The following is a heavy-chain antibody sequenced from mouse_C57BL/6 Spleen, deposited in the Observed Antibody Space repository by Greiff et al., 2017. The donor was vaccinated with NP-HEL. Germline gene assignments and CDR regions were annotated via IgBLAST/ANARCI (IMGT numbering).Heavy chain of an antibody. J-gene: IGHJ3*01. Sequence: QVQLQQSGAELVRPGASVTLSCKASGYTFTDYEMHWVKQTPVHGLEWIGAIDPETGGTAYNQKFKGKAILTADKSSSTAYMELRSLTSEDSAVYYCTSRTIRDDYAPWFAYWGQGTLVTVSA. CDR2: IDPETGGT. D-gene: IGHD2-4*01. CDR1: GYTFTDYE. CDR3: TSRTIRDDYAPWFAY. V-gene: IGHV1-15*01.